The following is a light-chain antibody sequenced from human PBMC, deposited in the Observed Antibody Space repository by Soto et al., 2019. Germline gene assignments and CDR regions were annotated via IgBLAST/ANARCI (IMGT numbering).Light chain of an antibody. CDR3: SSYTSSSIDYV. CDR1: SSDVGGYNY. CDR2: EVS. V-gene: IGLV2-14*01. Sequence: QSVLTQPASVSGSPGQSITISCTGTSSDVGGYNYVSWYQQHPGKAPKLMTYEVSNRPSGVSNRFSGSKSGNTASLTISGLQAEDEADYYCSSYTSSSIDYVFGTGTKLTVL. J-gene: IGLJ1*01.